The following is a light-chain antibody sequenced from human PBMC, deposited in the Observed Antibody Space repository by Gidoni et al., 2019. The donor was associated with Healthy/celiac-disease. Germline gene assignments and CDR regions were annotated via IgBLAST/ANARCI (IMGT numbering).Light chain of an antibody. CDR2: AAS. CDR3: QQSYSTPWT. Sequence: DIQMTQSPSSLSASVGDRVTITCRASQSISSYLNWYQQKPGKAPQLLIYAASSLQSGVPSRFSGSGSGTDFTLTISSLQPEDFATYYCQQSYSTPWTFXQXTKVEIK. V-gene: IGKV1-39*01. CDR1: QSISSY. J-gene: IGKJ1*01.